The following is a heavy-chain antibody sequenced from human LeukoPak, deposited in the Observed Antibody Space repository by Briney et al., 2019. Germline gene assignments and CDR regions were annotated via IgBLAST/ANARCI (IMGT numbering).Heavy chain of an antibody. CDR2: IYYSGST. J-gene: IGHJ6*03. Sequence: SETLSLTCTVSDGSISSSSYYWGWIRQPPGKGLEWIGSIYYSGSTYYNPSLKSRVTISVDTSKNQFSLKLSSVTAADTAVYYCARQLVEAYYYYYMDVWGKGTTVTVSS. CDR1: DGSISSSSYY. CDR3: ARQLVEAYYYYYMDV. V-gene: IGHV4-39*01. D-gene: IGHD6-6*01.